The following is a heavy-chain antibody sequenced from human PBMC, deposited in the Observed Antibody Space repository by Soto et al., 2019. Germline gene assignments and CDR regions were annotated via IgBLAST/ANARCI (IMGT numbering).Heavy chain of an antibody. V-gene: IGHV3-74*01. Sequence: EVQLVEYGGGLDQPGGSLRLSCEASGFTFSTFWMHWVRQAPGKGLVWVSRINSDGSSTYYADSVKGRVTISRDNAKNTLYLQLNSLRPEDTAVYYCARDFEYWGQGTLVTVSS. CDR1: GFTFSTFW. J-gene: IGHJ4*02. CDR2: INSDGSST. CDR3: ARDFEY.